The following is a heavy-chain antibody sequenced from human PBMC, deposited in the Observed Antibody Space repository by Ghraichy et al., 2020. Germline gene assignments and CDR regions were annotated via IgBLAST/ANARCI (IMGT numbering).Heavy chain of an antibody. D-gene: IGHD2-2*01. CDR1: GYTFTSYG. CDR3: ARSLLGYCSSTSCHELDY. CDR2: ISAYNGNT. J-gene: IGHJ4*02. V-gene: IGHV1-18*04. Sequence: ASVKVSCKASGYTFTSYGISWVRQAPGQGLEWMGWISAYNGNTNYAQKLQGRVTMTTDTSTSTAYMELRSLRSDDTAVYYCARSLLGYCSSTSCHELDYWGQGTLVTVSS.